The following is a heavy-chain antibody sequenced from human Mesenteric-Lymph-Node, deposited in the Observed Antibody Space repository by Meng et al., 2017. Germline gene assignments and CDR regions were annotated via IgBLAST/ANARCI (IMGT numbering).Heavy chain of an antibody. Sequence: VDVQQWGAGLVNASETLALTGVVYGGSFSGYYWSRIRQPPGKGLEVIGEINHSGSTNYNPSLKSRVTLSVDTSKNQFSLKLSSVTAADTAVYYCARVLAAAGFDLWGRGTLVTVSS. CDR1: GGSFSGYY. J-gene: IGHJ2*01. CDR3: ARVLAAAGFDL. D-gene: IGHD6-13*01. CDR2: INHSGST. V-gene: IGHV4-34*01.